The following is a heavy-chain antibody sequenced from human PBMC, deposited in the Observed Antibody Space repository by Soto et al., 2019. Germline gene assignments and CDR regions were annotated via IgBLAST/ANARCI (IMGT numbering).Heavy chain of an antibody. CDR1: GFTFSSYW. CDR2: IKQDGSEK. J-gene: IGHJ4*02. Sequence: EVQLVESGGGLVQPGGSLRLSCAGSGFTFSSYWMSWVRQAPGKGLEWVANIKQDGSEKYYVDSVKGRFTISRDNAKNSLYLQMNSLRAEDTAVYYCARGGVGATPFDYWGQGTLVTVSS. D-gene: IGHD1-26*01. V-gene: IGHV3-7*05. CDR3: ARGGVGATPFDY.